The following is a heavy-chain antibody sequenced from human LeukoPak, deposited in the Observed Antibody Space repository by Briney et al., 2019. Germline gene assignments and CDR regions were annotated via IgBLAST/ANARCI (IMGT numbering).Heavy chain of an antibody. V-gene: IGHV4-30-4*08. Sequence: SETLSLTCTVSGGSISSGDYYWSWIRQPPGKGLEWIGYIYYSGSTYYNPSLKSRVTISVDTSKNQFSLKLSSVTAADTAVYYCARMVGADWGRYYYYMDVWGKGTTVTVSS. CDR1: GGSISSGDYY. D-gene: IGHD1-26*01. CDR3: ARMVGADWGRYYYYMDV. J-gene: IGHJ6*03. CDR2: IYYSGST.